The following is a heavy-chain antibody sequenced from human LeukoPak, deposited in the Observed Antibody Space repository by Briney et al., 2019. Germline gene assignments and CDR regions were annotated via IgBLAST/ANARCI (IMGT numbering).Heavy chain of an antibody. CDR3: AKEHYDFWSGYWNDY. V-gene: IGHV3-23*01. CDR1: GFTFSSCA. Sequence: PGGSLRLSCAASGFTFSSCAMSWVRQAPGKGLEWVSAISGSGGSTYYADSVKGRFTISRDNSKNTLYLQMNSLRAEDTAVYYCAKEHYDFWSGYWNDYWGQGTLVTVSS. D-gene: IGHD3-3*01. J-gene: IGHJ4*02. CDR2: ISGSGGST.